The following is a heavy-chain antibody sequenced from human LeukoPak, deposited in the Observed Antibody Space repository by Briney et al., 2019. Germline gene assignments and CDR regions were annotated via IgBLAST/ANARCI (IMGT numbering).Heavy chain of an antibody. V-gene: IGHV4-39*01. D-gene: IGHD2-15*01. J-gene: IGHJ6*02. CDR3: ARLSLLLGSMDV. CDR2: IYYSGST. Sequence: PSETLSLTCIVSGDTIDTRHFYWTWIRQPPGKGLEWIGSIYYSGSTYYNPSLKSRVTISVDTSKNQFSLKLSSVTAADTAVYYCARLSLLLGSMDVWGQGTTVAVSS. CDR1: GDTIDTRHFY.